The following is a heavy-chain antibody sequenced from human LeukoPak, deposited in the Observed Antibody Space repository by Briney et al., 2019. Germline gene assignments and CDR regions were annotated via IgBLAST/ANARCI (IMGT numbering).Heavy chain of an antibody. J-gene: IGHJ4*02. V-gene: IGHV3-48*03. CDR2: ISSSGRSV. CDR1: GFTFSSFD. CDR3: ARDHTAEQWLVDY. D-gene: IGHD6-19*01. Sequence: GGSLRLSCAASGFTFSSFDMNWVRQAPGKGLEWVSYISSSGRSVYYADSVKGRFTISRDNAKNSLYLQMNSLRAEDTAVYYCARDHTAEQWLVDYWGQGTLVTVSS.